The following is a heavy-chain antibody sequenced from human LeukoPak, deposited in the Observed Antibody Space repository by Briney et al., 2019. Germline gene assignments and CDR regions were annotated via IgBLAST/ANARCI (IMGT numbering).Heavy chain of an antibody. V-gene: IGHV3-23*01. Sequence: GGSLRLSCAASGFIFSSYAMSWVRQAPGKGLEWVSAISGSGGSTYYADSVKGRFTISKDNSKYTLYLQMNSLRAEDTAVYYCARDKRTDSSGYYSDAFDIWGQGTMVTVSS. J-gene: IGHJ3*02. CDR2: ISGSGGST. CDR3: ARDKRTDSSGYYSDAFDI. D-gene: IGHD3-22*01. CDR1: GFIFSSYA.